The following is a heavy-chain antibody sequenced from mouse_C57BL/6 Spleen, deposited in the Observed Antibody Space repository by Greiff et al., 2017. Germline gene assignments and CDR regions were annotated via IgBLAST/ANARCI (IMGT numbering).Heavy chain of an antibody. CDR2: IDPSDSET. V-gene: IGHV1-52*01. J-gene: IGHJ1*03. CDR3: ARLTFYWYFDV. CDR1: GYTFTSYW. Sequence: QVQLQQPGAELVRPGSSVKLSCKASGYTFTSYWMHWVKQRPIQGLEWIGNIDPSDSETHYNQKFKDKATLTVDKSSSTAYMQLSSLTSEDSAVYYCARLTFYWYFDVWGTGTTVTVSS. D-gene: IGHD4-1*01.